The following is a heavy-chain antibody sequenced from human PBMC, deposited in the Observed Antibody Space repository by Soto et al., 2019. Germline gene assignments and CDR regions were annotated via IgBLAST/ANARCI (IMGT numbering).Heavy chain of an antibody. CDR3: ARHEQFYYYYYGMDV. J-gene: IGHJ6*02. CDR2: INPGDSDI. V-gene: IGHV5-51*01. Sequence: PGESLQISYKASGYSFTSYWIAWVRQMPGKGLEWMGIINPGDSDIRYSPSFQGQVTISADNSISTAYLQWSSLKASDTAMYYCARHEQFYYYYYGMDVWGQGTAVTVSS. CDR1: GYSFTSYW. D-gene: IGHD4-4*01.